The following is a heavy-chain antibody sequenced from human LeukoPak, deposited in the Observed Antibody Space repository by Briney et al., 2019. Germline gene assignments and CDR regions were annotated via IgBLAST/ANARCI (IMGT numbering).Heavy chain of an antibody. CDR1: GFRFDIYA. V-gene: IGHV3-23*01. CDR2: ISGSGGAT. CDR3: ASRPRADMGPLDY. Sequence: PGGSLRLSCAASGFRFDIYAMSWVRQAPGKGLDWVSSISGSGGATYYRDSVKGRFTISRDNSKNTLYLQMNSLRADETAIYYCASRPRADMGPLDYWGQGTLVTVST. D-gene: IGHD1-14*01. J-gene: IGHJ4*02.